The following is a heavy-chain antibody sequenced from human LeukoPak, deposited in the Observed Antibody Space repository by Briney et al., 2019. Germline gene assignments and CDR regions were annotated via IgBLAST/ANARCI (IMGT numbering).Heavy chain of an antibody. CDR3: ARHDLTCSSTSCQEKVKGYFDY. Sequence: SETLSLTCAVYGGSFSGYYWSWIRQPPGKGLEWIGEINHSGSTNYNPSLKSRVTISVDTSKNQFSLKLSSVTAADTAVYYCARHDLTCSSTSCQEKVKGYFDYWGQGTLVTVSS. D-gene: IGHD2-2*01. CDR1: GGSFSGYY. CDR2: INHSGST. J-gene: IGHJ4*02. V-gene: IGHV4-34*01.